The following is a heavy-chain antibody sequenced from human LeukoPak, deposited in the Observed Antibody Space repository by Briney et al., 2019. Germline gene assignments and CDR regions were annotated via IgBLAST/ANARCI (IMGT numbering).Heavy chain of an antibody. Sequence: SVKGRFTISRDDAKNSLYLQMNSLRDEDTAVYYCARDCDYAFDSWGQGTLVTVSS. V-gene: IGHV3-48*02. J-gene: IGHJ4*02. CDR3: ARDCDYAFDS. D-gene: IGHD4-17*01.